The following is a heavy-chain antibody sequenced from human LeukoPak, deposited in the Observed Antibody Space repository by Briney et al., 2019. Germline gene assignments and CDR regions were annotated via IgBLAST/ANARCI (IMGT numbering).Heavy chain of an antibody. CDR2: IYSCGST. Sequence: PGGSLRLSCAASGFTVSSNYMSWVRQAPGKGLEWVSVIYSCGSTYYADSVKGRFTISRDNSKNTLYLQMNSLRAEDTAVYYCSRGDSRDGYNYDYWGQGTLVTVSS. CDR1: GFTVSSNY. V-gene: IGHV3-53*01. D-gene: IGHD5-24*01. J-gene: IGHJ4*02. CDR3: SRGDSRDGYNYDY.